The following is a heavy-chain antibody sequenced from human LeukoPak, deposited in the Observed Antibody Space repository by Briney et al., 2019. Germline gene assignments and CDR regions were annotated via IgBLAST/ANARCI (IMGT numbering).Heavy chain of an antibody. Sequence: PGRSLRLSCAASGFTFDDYAMHWVRQAPGKGLEWVSGISWNSGSIGYADSVKGRFTISRDNAKNSLYLQMNSLRAEDTALYYCAKDYDGSGYALYYFDYWGQGTLVTVSS. CDR1: GFTFDDYA. CDR2: ISWNSGSI. V-gene: IGHV3-9*01. J-gene: IGHJ4*02. D-gene: IGHD3-22*01. CDR3: AKDYDGSGYALYYFDY.